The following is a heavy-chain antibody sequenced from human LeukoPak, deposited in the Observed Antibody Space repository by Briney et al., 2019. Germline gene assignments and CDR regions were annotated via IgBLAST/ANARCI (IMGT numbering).Heavy chain of an antibody. CDR3: ARMDRKAASAEYFQH. D-gene: IGHD2-2*03. Sequence: GGSLRLSCAASGFTFSSYSMNWVRQAPGKGLEWVSSISSSSSYIYYADSVKGRFTISRDNAKNSLYLKMNSLRAEDTAVYYCARMDRKAASAEYFQHWGEGTLVTVSS. CDR2: ISSSSSYI. CDR1: GFTFSSYS. V-gene: IGHV3-21*01. J-gene: IGHJ1*01.